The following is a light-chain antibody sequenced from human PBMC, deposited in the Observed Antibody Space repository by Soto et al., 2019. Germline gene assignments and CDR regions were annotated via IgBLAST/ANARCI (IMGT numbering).Light chain of an antibody. CDR3: SSYTSDSSYV. Sequence: QSALTQPPSASGSPGQSVTISCTGTKNDIGVYDFVSWYQHHPGKAPRLIIYEVVQRPSGVPDRFSGSKSGNTASLTVFGLQAADEADYYCSSYTSDSSYVFGSGTKVTVL. V-gene: IGLV2-8*01. CDR1: KNDIGVYDF. CDR2: EVV. J-gene: IGLJ1*01.